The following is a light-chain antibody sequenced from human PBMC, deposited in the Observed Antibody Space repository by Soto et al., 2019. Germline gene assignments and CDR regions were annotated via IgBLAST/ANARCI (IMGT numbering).Light chain of an antibody. CDR2: GPS. J-gene: IGKJ2*01. CDR1: QSVSSSY. CDR3: QQYVSSPYT. Sequence: EIVLTQSPGTLALSPGERATLSCRASQSVSSSYLAWYQQKPGQAPRLLIYGPSSRATGIPDRFSGSGSGTDFTLTVSRLEPADFAVYYCQQYVSSPYTFGQGTKLEIK. V-gene: IGKV3-20*01.